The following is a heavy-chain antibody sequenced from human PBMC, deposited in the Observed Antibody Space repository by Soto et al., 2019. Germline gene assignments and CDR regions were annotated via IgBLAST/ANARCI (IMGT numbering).Heavy chain of an antibody. CDR2: ISYDGSNK. CDR1: GFTFSSYG. V-gene: IGHV3-30*18. Sequence: GGSLRLSCAASGFTFSSYGMHWVRQAPGKGLEWVAVISYDGSNKYYADSVKGRFTISRDNSKNTLYLQMNSLRAEDTAVYYCAKDVKDCSSTSCYTLDYYYYYGMDVWGQGTTVTVSS. D-gene: IGHD2-2*02. J-gene: IGHJ6*02. CDR3: AKDVKDCSSTSCYTLDYYYYYGMDV.